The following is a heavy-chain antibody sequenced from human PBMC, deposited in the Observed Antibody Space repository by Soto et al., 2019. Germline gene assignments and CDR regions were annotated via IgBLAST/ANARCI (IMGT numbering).Heavy chain of an antibody. D-gene: IGHD7-27*01. CDR2: ISSSSSYI. CDR1: GFTFSSYS. V-gene: IGHV3-21*01. J-gene: IGHJ6*02. Sequence: EVQLVESGGGLVKPGGSLRLSCAASGFTFSSYSMNWVRQAPGKGLEWVSSISSSSSYIYYADSVKGRFTISRDNAKNSLYLQMNSLRAEDTAVYYCARVVSPPVNWGLYGMDVWGQGTTVTVSS. CDR3: ARVVSPPVNWGLYGMDV.